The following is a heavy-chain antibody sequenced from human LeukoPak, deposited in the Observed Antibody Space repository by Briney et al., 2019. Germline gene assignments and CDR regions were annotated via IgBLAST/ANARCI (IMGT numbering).Heavy chain of an antibody. J-gene: IGHJ4*02. CDR1: GYTFTSYD. CDR2: VNPNSGNT. V-gene: IGHV1-8*01. D-gene: IGHD2-2*01. Sequence: GASVKVSCKASGYTFTSYDINWVRQATGQGLEWMGWVNPNSGNTGYAQKFQGRVTMTRNTSISTAYMELSSLRSEDTAVYYCARGGDNYCSSTSCSFDYWGQGTLVTVSS. CDR3: ARGGDNYCSSTSCSFDY.